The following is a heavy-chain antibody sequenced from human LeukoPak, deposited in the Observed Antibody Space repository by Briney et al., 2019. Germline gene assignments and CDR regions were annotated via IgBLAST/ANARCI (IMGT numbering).Heavy chain of an antibody. J-gene: IGHJ5*02. CDR2: IVLGSGNT. CDR1: GFTFHTTA. CDR3: AAQRGASLHDFWSTRLFDP. V-gene: IGHV1-58*02. D-gene: IGHD3-3*01. Sequence: SVTVSCKASGFTFHTTAMQWVRQARGQRLEWIGWIVLGSGNTVYSHKFHDRVIITRDMSTSTVYMELDSLGSEDTAVYYCAAQRGASLHDFWSTRLFDPWGQGTLVTVSS.